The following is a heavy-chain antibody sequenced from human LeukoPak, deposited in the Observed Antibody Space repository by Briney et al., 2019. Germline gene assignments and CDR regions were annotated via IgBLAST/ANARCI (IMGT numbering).Heavy chain of an antibody. V-gene: IGHV1-46*01. CDR2: FNPSGGST. CDR3: ARGMMISFGGVVAALGT. Sequence: GASVKVSCKASGYTFTGYYMHWVRQAPGQGLEWIGIFNPSGGSTNFAPTFQDRVSVTRDMSANIVYMDLSGLSSEDSATYYCARGMMISFGGVVAALGTWGQGTPVSVSS. CDR1: GYTFTGYY. J-gene: IGHJ5*02. D-gene: IGHD3-16*01.